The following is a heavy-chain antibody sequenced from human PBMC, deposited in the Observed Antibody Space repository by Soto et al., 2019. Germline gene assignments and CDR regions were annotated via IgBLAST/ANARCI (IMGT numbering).Heavy chain of an antibody. D-gene: IGHD5-12*01. CDR2: IIPILGIA. V-gene: IGHV1-69*08. Sequence: QVQLVQSGAEVKKPGSSAKVSCKASGGTFSSYTISWVRQAPGQGLEWMGRIIPILGIANYAQKFQGRVTITADKSTSTAYMELSSLRSEDTAVYYCAREWQKNWFDPWGQGTLVTVSS. CDR3: AREWQKNWFDP. J-gene: IGHJ5*02. CDR1: GGTFSSYT.